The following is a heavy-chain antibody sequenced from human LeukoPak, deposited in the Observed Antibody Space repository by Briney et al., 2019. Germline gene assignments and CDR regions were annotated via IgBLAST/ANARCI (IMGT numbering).Heavy chain of an antibody. CDR2: ISYDGSNK. Sequence: GGSLRLSCAASGFTFSSYGMHWVRQAPGKGLEWVAVISYDGSNKYYADSVKGRFTISRDNSKNTLYLQMNSLRAEDTAVYCCAKDPFHVTTGYFDYWGQGTLVTVSS. CDR1: GFTFSSYG. J-gene: IGHJ4*02. CDR3: AKDPFHVTTGYFDY. V-gene: IGHV3-30*18. D-gene: IGHD4-11*01.